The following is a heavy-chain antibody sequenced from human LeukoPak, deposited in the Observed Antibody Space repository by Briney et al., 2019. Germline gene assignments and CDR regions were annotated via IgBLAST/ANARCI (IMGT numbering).Heavy chain of an antibody. CDR1: GATFSSYA. CDR2: FIPIFGTA. Sequence: SVKLSCKASGATFSSYAISLFRQAPGQGLEWMGGFIPIFGTANYAQKFQGRVTITADESTSTAYMELSSLRSEDTAVYYCARPERPTSMYSSSWYPFDYWGQGTLVTVSS. D-gene: IGHD6-13*01. CDR3: ARPERPTSMYSSSWYPFDY. J-gene: IGHJ4*02. V-gene: IGHV1-69*13.